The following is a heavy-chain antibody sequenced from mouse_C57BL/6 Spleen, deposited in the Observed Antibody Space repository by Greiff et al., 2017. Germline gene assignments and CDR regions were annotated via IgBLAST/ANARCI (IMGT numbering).Heavy chain of an antibody. D-gene: IGHD2-4*01. CDR3: ARQDDDDEGYAMDY. J-gene: IGHJ4*01. Sequence: EVKLMESGGGLVKPGGSLKLSCAASGFTFSSYTMSWVRQTPEKRLEWVATISGGGGNTYYPDSVKGRFTISRDNAKNTLYLQMSSLRSEDTALYYCARQDDDDEGYAMDYWGQGTSVTVSS. V-gene: IGHV5-9*01. CDR2: ISGGGGNT. CDR1: GFTFSSYT.